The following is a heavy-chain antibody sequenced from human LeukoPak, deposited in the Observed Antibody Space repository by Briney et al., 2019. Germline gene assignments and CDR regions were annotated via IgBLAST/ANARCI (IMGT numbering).Heavy chain of an antibody. V-gene: IGHV3-21*01. J-gene: IGHJ4*02. Sequence: GWSLRLSCAASGFTFSNAWMSWVRQAPGKGLEWVSSISRTTNYTYYTDSVKGRFTISRDNAKNSLYLQMNSLTAEDTAVYYCTRVSYADGGYFDYWGQGTLVTVSS. CDR2: ISRTTNYT. D-gene: IGHD3-16*01. CDR3: TRVSYADGGYFDY. CDR1: GFTFSNAW.